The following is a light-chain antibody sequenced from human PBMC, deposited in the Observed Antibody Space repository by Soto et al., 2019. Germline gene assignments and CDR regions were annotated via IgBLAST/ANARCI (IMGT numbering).Light chain of an antibody. V-gene: IGKV3-15*01. CDR1: QSVSSN. J-gene: IGKJ1*01. CDR3: QQYNNWPPAWT. Sequence: EIVMTQFPATLSVSPGERATLSCRATQSVSSNLAWYQQKPGQAPRLLIYGASNRATGIPARFSGSGSGTEFTLTISSLQSEDFAVYYCQQYNNWPPAWTCGQGTKVDIK. CDR2: GAS.